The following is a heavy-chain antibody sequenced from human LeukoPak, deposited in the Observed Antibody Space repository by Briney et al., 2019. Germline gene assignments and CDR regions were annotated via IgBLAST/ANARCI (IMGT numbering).Heavy chain of an antibody. CDR2: IKEDGSEE. CDR1: VFTFSSYW. CDR3: ARDWLAGNPYHAFDL. D-gene: IGHD3-22*01. J-gene: IGHJ3*01. Sequence: PGWSLRLSCAASVFTFSSYWMSWVRPAPGKEVECVANIKEDGSEEYYVDAVKGRFSISRDNTKNSLYLQMNSLRAEDTAVYYCARDWLAGNPYHAFDLWGKGTMVTVSS. V-gene: IGHV3-7*01.